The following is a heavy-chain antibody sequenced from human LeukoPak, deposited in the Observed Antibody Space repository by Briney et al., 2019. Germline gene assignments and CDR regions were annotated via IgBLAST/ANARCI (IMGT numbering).Heavy chain of an antibody. CDR3: VKDLSYESSGHVLEY. Sequence: GGSLRLSCVASGFTFEDYTMHWVRQAPGKTLEWVSLISWDGTTYYTDSVKGRFTISRDNSKNSLYLQMDTLRSEDTAFHYCVKDLSYESSGHVLEYWGQGTLVTVSS. CDR1: GFTFEDYT. CDR2: ISWDGTT. V-gene: IGHV3-43*01. D-gene: IGHD3-22*01. J-gene: IGHJ4*02.